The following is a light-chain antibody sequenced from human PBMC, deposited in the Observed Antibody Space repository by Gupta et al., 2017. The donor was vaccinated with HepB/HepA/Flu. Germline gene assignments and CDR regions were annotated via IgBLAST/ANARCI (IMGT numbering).Light chain of an antibody. J-gene: IGLJ3*02. CDR2: RNN. Sequence: SSSHIGSNYVYWSQQHPGTAPKLLIYRNNHRPSAVPDRYAGSKSGTAASLAISGLRSEDEADYYCAAWDDSLSGWVFGGGTKLTVL. CDR3: AAWDDSLSGWV. CDR1: SSHIGSNY. V-gene: IGLV1-47*01.